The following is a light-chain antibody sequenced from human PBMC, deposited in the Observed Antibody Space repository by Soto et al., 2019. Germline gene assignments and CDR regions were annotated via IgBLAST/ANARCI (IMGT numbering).Light chain of an antibody. CDR2: EVS. J-gene: IGLJ1*01. Sequence: QSALTQPASVSGSPGQSITISCTGTSSDVGGYNYVSWYQQHPGKAPKLMIYEVSNRPSGVSNRFSGYKSGNTASLTISGLQAEDEADYYCSSYTSSSTLVFGTGTKITFL. V-gene: IGLV2-14*01. CDR1: SSDVGGYNY. CDR3: SSYTSSSTLV.